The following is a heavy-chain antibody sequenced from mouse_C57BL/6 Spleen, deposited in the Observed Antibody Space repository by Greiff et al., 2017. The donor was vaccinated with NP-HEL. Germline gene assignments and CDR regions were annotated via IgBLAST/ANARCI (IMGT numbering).Heavy chain of an antibody. CDR1: GYAFSSSW. CDR3: YRLQDY. V-gene: IGHV1-82*01. Sequence: VQLQESGPELVKPGASVKISCKASGYAFSSSWMNWVKQRPGKGLEWIGRIYPGDGDTNYNGKFKGKATLTADKSSSTAYMQLSSLTSEDSAVYFCYRLQDYWGQGTTLTVSS. D-gene: IGHD3-2*02. CDR2: IYPGDGDT. J-gene: IGHJ2*01.